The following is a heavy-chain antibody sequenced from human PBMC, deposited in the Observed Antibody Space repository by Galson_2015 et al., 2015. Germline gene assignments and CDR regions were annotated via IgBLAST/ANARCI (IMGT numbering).Heavy chain of an antibody. D-gene: IGHD3-10*01. Sequence: SVKVSCKASGYTFNRHAIIWVRQAPGQGLEWMGWISGYDYKTIYGKKFQGGLTMTIDTSTRTIYMELRTLTSDDTAVYYCAREGIREFDPWGQGTLVTIAS. CDR2: ISGYDYKT. J-gene: IGHJ5*02. V-gene: IGHV1-18*04. CDR3: AREGIREFDP. CDR1: GYTFNRHA.